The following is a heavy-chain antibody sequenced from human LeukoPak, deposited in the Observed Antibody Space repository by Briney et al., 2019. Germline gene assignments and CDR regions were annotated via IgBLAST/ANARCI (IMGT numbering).Heavy chain of an antibody. V-gene: IGHV5-51*01. CDR2: IYPGDSDT. D-gene: IGHD4-17*01. Sequence: GESLKISCKGSGYMFITYWIGWVRQMPGKGLEWMGIIYPGDSDTRYSPSFQGQVTISAGKSISTAYLQWSSLKASDTAMYYCARLATVTSPIDYWGQGTLVTVSS. CDR3: ARLATVTSPIDY. CDR1: GYMFITYW. J-gene: IGHJ4*02.